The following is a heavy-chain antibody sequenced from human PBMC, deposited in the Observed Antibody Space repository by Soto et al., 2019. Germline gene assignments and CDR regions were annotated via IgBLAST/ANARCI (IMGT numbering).Heavy chain of an antibody. CDR1: GGTFSSYA. V-gene: IGHV1-69*12. CDR2: IIPIFGTA. D-gene: IGHD4-17*01. Sequence: QVQLVQSGAAVKKPGSSVKVSCKASGGTFSSYAISWVRQDPGQGLEWMGGIIPIFGTANYAQKFQGRVTITADESTSTAYMARSSLRAEDTAVYYCARDRAAPYGVHIWGQGTIVTVSS. CDR3: ARDRAAPYGVHI. J-gene: IGHJ3*02.